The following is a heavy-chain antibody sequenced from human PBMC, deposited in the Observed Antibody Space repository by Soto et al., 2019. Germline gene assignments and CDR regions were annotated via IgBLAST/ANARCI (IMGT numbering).Heavy chain of an antibody. Sequence: ASVKVSCKASGGTFSSYAISWVRQAPGQGLEWMGGIIPIFGTANYAQKFQGRVTITADESTSTAYMELSSLRSEDTAVYYCARDAVKPHSYSSSSFSLYNWFDPWGQGTLVTVSS. CDR1: GGTFSSYA. CDR3: ARDAVKPHSYSSSSFSLYNWFDP. V-gene: IGHV1-69*13. CDR2: IIPIFGTA. J-gene: IGHJ5*02. D-gene: IGHD6-6*01.